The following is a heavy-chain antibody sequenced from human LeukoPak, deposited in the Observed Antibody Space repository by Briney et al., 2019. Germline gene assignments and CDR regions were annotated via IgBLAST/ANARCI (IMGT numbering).Heavy chain of an antibody. CDR1: GFTFSSYW. J-gene: IGHJ5*02. CDR2: IKQDGSEK. Sequence: GGSLRLSCAVSGFTFSSYWMSWVRQAPGKGLEWVANIKQDGSEKYYVDSVKGRFTIYRDNAKNSLYLQMNSLRAEDTAVYYCARGCSGGSCYESKFDPWGQGTLVTVSS. CDR3: ARGCSGGSCYESKFDP. D-gene: IGHD2-15*01. V-gene: IGHV3-7*01.